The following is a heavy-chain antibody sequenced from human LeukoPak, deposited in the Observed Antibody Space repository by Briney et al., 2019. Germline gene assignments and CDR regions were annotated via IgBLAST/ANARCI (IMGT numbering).Heavy chain of an antibody. J-gene: IGHJ6*04. V-gene: IGHV1-69*06. CDR1: GGTFSSYA. CDR3: ARDRNPGEINIMDV. CDR2: IIPIFGTA. D-gene: IGHD3-10*01. Sequence: ASVKVSCKASGGTFSSYAISWVRQAPGQGLEXXXXIIPIFGTANYAQKFQGRVTIIADKSTSTAYMELSSLRSEDTAVYYCARDRNPGEINIMDVWGKGTTVTVSS.